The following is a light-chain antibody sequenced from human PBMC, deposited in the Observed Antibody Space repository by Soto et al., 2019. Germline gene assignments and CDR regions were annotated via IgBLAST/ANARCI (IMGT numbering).Light chain of an antibody. CDR3: QQYGSSPEFT. Sequence: EIVLTQSPGTLSLSPGERATLSCRASQSVSSSYLAWYQQKPGQAPRLLIYGASSRATGIPDRFSGSGSGTDFTLTISGLEPEDFAVYYCQQYGSSPEFTVGPGTKVDIK. CDR2: GAS. J-gene: IGKJ3*01. CDR1: QSVSSSY. V-gene: IGKV3-20*01.